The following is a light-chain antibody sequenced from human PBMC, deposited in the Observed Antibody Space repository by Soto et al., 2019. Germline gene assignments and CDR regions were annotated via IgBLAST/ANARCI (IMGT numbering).Light chain of an antibody. V-gene: IGLV2-14*01. CDR2: EVS. Sequence: QSALAQPASVSGSPGQSITISCTGTSGDVGGYDSVSWYQQPPGEAPKLVIYEVSNRPSGISDRFSGSKSGNTASLTISGLQADDEAEYSCCSFAGSYKWVFGGGTKVTVL. CDR3: CSFAGSYKWV. J-gene: IGLJ3*02. CDR1: SGDVGGYDS.